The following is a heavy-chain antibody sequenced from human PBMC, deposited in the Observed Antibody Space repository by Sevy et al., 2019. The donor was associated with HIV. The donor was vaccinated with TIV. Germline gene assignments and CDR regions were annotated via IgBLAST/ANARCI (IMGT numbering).Heavy chain of an antibody. J-gene: IGHJ6*03. CDR2: IYYSGST. CDR1: GGSISSYY. D-gene: IGHD5-12*01. V-gene: IGHV4-59*01. Sequence: SETLSLTCTVSGGSISSYYWSWIWQPPGKGLEWIGYIYYSGSTNYNPSLKSRVTISVDTSKNQFSLKLSSVTAAETAVYYCARQSRVATISYYYYYMDVWGKGTTLTVSS. CDR3: ARQSRVATISYYYYYMDV.